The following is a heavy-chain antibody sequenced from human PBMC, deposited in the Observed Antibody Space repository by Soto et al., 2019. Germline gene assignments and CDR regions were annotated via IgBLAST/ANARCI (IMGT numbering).Heavy chain of an antibody. CDR1: ERSGSSNY. CDR2: IYSGGST. D-gene: IGHD3-3*01. V-gene: IGHV3-53*01. CDR3: AIFYDFWTDPRDY. J-gene: IGHJ4*02. Sequence: PGGSLRLSCAASERSGSSNYMSWVRQAPGKGLEWVAVIYSGGSTYYADSVKGRFTISRDDSKNTVFLQMDRLRAEDTALYYCAIFYDFWTDPRDYWGQGILVTVSS.